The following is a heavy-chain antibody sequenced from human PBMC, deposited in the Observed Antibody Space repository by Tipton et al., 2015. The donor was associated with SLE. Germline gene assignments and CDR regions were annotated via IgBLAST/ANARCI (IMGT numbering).Heavy chain of an antibody. CDR3: ARGEDIVVAVDAFDI. Sequence: TLSLTCAVSGGSVSSGSYYWSWIRQPPGKGLEWIGYIYTSGSTNYNPSLKSRVTISVDTSKNQFSLKLSSVTAADTAVYYCARGEDIVVAVDAFDIWGQGTMVTVSS. V-gene: IGHV4-61*01. D-gene: IGHD2-15*01. CDR1: GGSVSSGSYY. J-gene: IGHJ3*02. CDR2: IYTSGST.